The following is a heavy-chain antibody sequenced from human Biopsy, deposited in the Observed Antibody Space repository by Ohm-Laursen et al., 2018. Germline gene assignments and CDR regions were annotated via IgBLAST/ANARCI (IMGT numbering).Heavy chain of an antibody. Sequence: SLRLSCAASGFSFSDYHMRWTRQAPGRGLEWVSYISGGGTIYYGDSMKGRATISRDNAKNSLYLQKHSLRAEDTAVYYCARDTRWSPYSMDVWGQGTTVTVSS. D-gene: IGHD4-23*01. CDR1: GFSFSDYH. V-gene: IGHV3-11*01. CDR2: ISGGGTI. CDR3: ARDTRWSPYSMDV. J-gene: IGHJ6*02.